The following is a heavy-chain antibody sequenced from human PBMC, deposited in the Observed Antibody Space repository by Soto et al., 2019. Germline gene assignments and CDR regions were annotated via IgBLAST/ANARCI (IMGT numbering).Heavy chain of an antibody. Sequence: GASVKVSCKASGYTFTSYAMHWVRQAPGQRLEWMGWINAGNGNTKYSQKFQGRVTITRDTSASTAYMELSSLRSEDTAVYYCARAVFGEPLNYYGMDVWGQGTTVTVS. CDR2: INAGNGNT. V-gene: IGHV1-3*01. CDR1: GYTFTSYA. D-gene: IGHD3-10*02. J-gene: IGHJ6*02. CDR3: ARAVFGEPLNYYGMDV.